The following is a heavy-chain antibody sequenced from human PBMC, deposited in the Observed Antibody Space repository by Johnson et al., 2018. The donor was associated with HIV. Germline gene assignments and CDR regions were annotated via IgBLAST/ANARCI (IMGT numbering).Heavy chain of an antibody. V-gene: IGHV3-13*01. CDR2: IGTAGDT. J-gene: IGHJ3*02. CDR3: ARRNGEIHAFDI. CDR1: GFTFSSYD. Sequence: VQLVESGGDLVQPGGSLRLSCAASGFTFSSYDMHWVRQATGKGLEWVSAIGTAGDTYYPGSVKGRFTISRENAKNSLYLQMNSLRAGDTAVYYCARRNGEIHAFDIWGQGTMVTVSS. D-gene: IGHD3-10*01.